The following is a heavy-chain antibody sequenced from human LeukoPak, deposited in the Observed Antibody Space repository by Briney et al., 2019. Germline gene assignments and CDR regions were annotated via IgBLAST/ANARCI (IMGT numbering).Heavy chain of an antibody. V-gene: IGHV3-74*03. CDR2: VNSDGRIT. J-gene: IGHJ3*02. CDR1: GFTFSNYW. CDR3: ARKYYYGSGYAFDI. D-gene: IGHD3-10*01. Sequence: GGSLRLSCAASGFTFSNYWMQWVRQAPGKGLVWVSRVNSDGRITTYADSVEGRFTISRDNAKNTLYLQMNSLRAEDTAVYYCARKYYYGSGYAFDIWGQGTMVTVSS.